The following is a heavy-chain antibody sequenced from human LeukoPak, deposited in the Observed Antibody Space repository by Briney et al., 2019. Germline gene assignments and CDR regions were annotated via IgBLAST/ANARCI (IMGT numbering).Heavy chain of an antibody. CDR3: SRVAFWVQNNDFWSGYPDY. V-gene: IGHV3-49*04. D-gene: IGHD3-3*01. J-gene: IGHJ4*02. Sequence: GGSLRLSCTTSGFTFGDYAMTWVRQAPGKGLEWVGFIRNKAYGETTEYAASVKGIFTISRDDSKSIAYLQMNSLKTEDTAVYHCSRVAFWVQNNDFWSGYPDYWGQGTLVTVSS. CDR1: GFTFGDYA. CDR2: IRNKAYGETT.